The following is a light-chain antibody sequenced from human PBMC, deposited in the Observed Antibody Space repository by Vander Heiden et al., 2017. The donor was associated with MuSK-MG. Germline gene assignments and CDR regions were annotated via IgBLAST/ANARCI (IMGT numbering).Light chain of an antibody. J-gene: IGLJ2*01. CDR1: SSNIGNNY. V-gene: IGLV1-51*02. CDR2: ENN. CDR3: GTWDSSLSAVV. Sequence: QSVLTQPPPVSAAPGQKVTISCSGSSSNIGNNYVSWYQQLPGTAPKLLIYENNKRPSGIPDRLSGSKSGTSATLGITGLQTGDEADYYCGTWDSSLSAVVFGGGTKLTVL.